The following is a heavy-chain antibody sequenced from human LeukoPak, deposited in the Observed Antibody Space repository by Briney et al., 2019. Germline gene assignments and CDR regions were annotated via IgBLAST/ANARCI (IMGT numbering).Heavy chain of an antibody. Sequence: SGTLSLTCTVSGGSISSYYWSWIRQPPGKGLEWIGYIYYSGSTNYNPSLKSRVTISVHTSKNQFSLKLSSVTAADTAVYYCAIYDSSGYGAAFDIWGQGTMVTVSS. CDR1: GGSISSYY. V-gene: IGHV4-59*01. J-gene: IGHJ3*02. CDR2: IYYSGST. CDR3: AIYDSSGYGAAFDI. D-gene: IGHD3-22*01.